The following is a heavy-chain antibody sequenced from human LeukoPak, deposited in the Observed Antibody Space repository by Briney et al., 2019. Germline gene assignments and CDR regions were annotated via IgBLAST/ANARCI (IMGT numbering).Heavy chain of an antibody. CDR3: ARARSGYYQFDN. V-gene: IGHV4-59*01. D-gene: IGHD3-3*01. J-gene: IGHJ4*02. Sequence: SETLSLTCTVSGGSISRDYWSWIRQPPGKGLEWIGYIYYTGSTNYNPSLKSRVTISVDTSKNQFSLKLSSVTAAATAVYYCARARSGYYQFDNWGQGTLVTVSS. CDR2: IYYTGST. CDR1: GGSISRDY.